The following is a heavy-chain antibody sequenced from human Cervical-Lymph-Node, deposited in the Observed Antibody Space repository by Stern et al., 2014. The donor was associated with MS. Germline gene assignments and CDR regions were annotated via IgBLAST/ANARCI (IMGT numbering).Heavy chain of an antibody. J-gene: IGHJ4*02. Sequence: QLQLQESGPGLVKPSETLSLTCAVSGDSISSYTHYWAWIRQPPGKGLEWIGSVYYSGATYYNPSLKRPVTISVDTSKNHFSLGLTSVTAADTAVYYCAKHACTGAACPFDLWGQGTLVTVSS. CDR1: GDSISSYTHY. V-gene: IGHV4-39*01. CDR2: VYYSGAT. CDR3: AKHACTGAACPFDL. D-gene: IGHD2-8*02.